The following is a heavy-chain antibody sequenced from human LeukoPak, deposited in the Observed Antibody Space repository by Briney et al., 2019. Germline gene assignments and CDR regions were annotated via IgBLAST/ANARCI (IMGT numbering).Heavy chain of an antibody. J-gene: IGHJ5*02. CDR1: GESISGFY. V-gene: IGHV4-59*08. Sequence: PSETLSLTCTVSGESISGFYWTWIRQPPGKGLEWIGYIYYSGSTNYNPSLKSRVTISVDTSKNQFSLKLSSVTAADTAVYYCARPKPYGYNWFDPWGQGTLVTVSS. D-gene: IGHD4-17*01. CDR2: IYYSGST. CDR3: ARPKPYGYNWFDP.